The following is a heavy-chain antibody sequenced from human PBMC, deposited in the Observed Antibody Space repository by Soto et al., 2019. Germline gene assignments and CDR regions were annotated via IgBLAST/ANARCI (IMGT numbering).Heavy chain of an antibody. CDR2: INAGNGNI. V-gene: IGHV1-3*01. CDR3: ARAVRFLEWLSPGGGFDI. Sequence: ASVKVSCKASGYTFTSYAMHWVRQAPGQKLEWMGWINAGNGNIKYSQKFQGRVTITRDTSASTAYMELSSLRSEDTAVYYCARAVRFLEWLSPGGGFDIWGQGTMVTVSS. D-gene: IGHD3-3*01. J-gene: IGHJ3*02. CDR1: GYTFTSYA.